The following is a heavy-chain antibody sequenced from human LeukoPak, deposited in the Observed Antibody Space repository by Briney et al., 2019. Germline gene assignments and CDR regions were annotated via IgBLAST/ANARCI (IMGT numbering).Heavy chain of an antibody. CDR1: GFTFSSYA. CDR3: AKDPPYRGSGTTGYFQH. J-gene: IGHJ1*01. D-gene: IGHD1-26*01. Sequence: GGSLRLSCAASGFTFSSYAMSWVRQAPGKGLEWVSSINGSGGSTYYADSVKGRFPISRDNSKNTLYLKMNRLRTEDTAVYYCAKDPPYRGSGTTGYFQHWGQGTLVTVSS. V-gene: IGHV3-23*01. CDR2: INGSGGST.